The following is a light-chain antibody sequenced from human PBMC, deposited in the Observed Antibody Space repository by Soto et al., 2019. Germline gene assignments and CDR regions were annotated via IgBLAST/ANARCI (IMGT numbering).Light chain of an antibody. J-gene: IGLJ1*01. CDR3: DSYSTITPLV. CDR1: TNDVGAYNY. Sequence: QSALTQPASVSGSPGHSISIFCTGTTNDVGAYNYVSWYQLHPGKAPKVIIHDVTNRPSGVSNRFSGSKSGNTASLTISGLRAEDEADYFCDSYSTITPLVFGTGTKVTVL. V-gene: IGLV2-14*03. CDR2: DVT.